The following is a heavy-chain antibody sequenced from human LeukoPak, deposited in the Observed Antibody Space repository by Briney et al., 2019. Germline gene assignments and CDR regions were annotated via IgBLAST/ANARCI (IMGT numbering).Heavy chain of an antibody. Sequence: SETLSLTCTVSGGSISSGGNYWSWIRQPPGKGLEWIGYSYYSGSTYYNPSLKSRVTISVDTSKNQFSLKLSSVTAADTAVYYCARGELYSSSWYNWGQGTLVTVS. V-gene: IGHV4-30-4*08. CDR1: GGSISSGGNY. D-gene: IGHD6-13*01. CDR3: ARGELYSSSWYN. CDR2: SYYSGST. J-gene: IGHJ4*02.